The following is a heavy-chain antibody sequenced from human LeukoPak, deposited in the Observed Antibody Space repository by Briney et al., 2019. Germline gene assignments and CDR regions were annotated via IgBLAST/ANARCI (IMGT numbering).Heavy chain of an antibody. V-gene: IGHV5-51*01. CDR1: GYIFTNYW. Sequence: GESLKISCKGSGYIFTNYWIAWVRQMPGKGLEWMGIIHPDDSDTRYSPSFQGQVTISADKSISTAHLQWSSLKASDTAMYYCARRSYYDSGGYYYDFWGQGTLVTVSS. D-gene: IGHD3-22*01. CDR3: ARRSYYDSGGYYYDF. CDR2: IHPDDSDT. J-gene: IGHJ4*02.